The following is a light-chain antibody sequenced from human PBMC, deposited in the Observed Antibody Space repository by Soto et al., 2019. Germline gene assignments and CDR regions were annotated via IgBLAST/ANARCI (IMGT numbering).Light chain of an antibody. V-gene: IGLV4-69*01. CDR3: QTWGTGLLV. Sequence: QAVVTQSPSASASLGASVKLTCTLSSGHSSYAIAWHQQQPEKGPRYLMKLNSDGSHSKGDVIPDRFSGSSSGAERYLTISSLQYEDEADYCCQTWGTGLLVFGGGTKVTVL. J-gene: IGLJ2*01. CDR1: SGHSSYA. CDR2: LNSDGSH.